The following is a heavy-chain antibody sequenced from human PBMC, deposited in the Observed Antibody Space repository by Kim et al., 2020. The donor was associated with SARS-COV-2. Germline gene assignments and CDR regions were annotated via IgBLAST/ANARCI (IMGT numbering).Heavy chain of an antibody. Sequence: GESLKISCKGSGYSFTSYWIGWVRQMPGKGLEWMGIIYPGDSDTRYSPSFQGQVTISADKSISTAYLQWSSLKASDTAMYYCARGSPGYYDSSGSDAFDIWGQGTMVTVSS. V-gene: IGHV5-51*01. D-gene: IGHD3-22*01. CDR1: GYSFTSYW. J-gene: IGHJ3*02. CDR3: ARGSPGYYDSSGSDAFDI. CDR2: IYPGDSDT.